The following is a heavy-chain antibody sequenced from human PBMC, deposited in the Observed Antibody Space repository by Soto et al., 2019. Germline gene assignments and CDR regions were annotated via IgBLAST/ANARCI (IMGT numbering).Heavy chain of an antibody. Sequence: GGSLRLSCAASGFTFSSYAMSWVRQAPGRGLEWVSAINGGGDSTYYADSVKGRFTISRDNSKNTLYLQMNSLRAEDTAVYYCAREVALLYFDYWGQGTLVTVSS. D-gene: IGHD5-12*01. J-gene: IGHJ4*02. CDR1: GFTFSSYA. V-gene: IGHV3-23*01. CDR3: AREVALLYFDY. CDR2: INGGGDST.